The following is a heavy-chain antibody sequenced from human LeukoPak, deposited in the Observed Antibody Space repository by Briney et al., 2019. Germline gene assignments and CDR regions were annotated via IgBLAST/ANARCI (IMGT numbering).Heavy chain of an antibody. CDR2: INPSGGST. CDR1: GYTFTSYY. J-gene: IGHJ4*02. Sequence: GASVTVSCTASGYTFTSYYMHWVRQAPGQGLEWMGIINPSGGSTSYAQKFQGRVTMTRDTSTSTVYMELSSLGSEDTAVYYCAREGSRFAKAPIDYWGQGTLVTVSS. D-gene: IGHD2-2*01. V-gene: IGHV1-46*01. CDR3: AREGSRFAKAPIDY.